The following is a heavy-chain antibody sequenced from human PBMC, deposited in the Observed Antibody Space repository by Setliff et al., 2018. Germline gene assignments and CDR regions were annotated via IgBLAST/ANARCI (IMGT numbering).Heavy chain of an antibody. Sequence: PSETLSLTCTVSGDSVSRSYWGWMRQPPGKGLEWIGYISYSGSTTYNPSLKSRVTISLDMSKNQFSLKLNSVTAADTAVYYCARGINTVSWTPKYWGQGT. V-gene: IGHV4-59*08. J-gene: IGHJ4*03. CDR2: ISYSGST. CDR1: GDSVSRSY. CDR3: ARGINTVSWTPKY. D-gene: IGHD2-2*02.